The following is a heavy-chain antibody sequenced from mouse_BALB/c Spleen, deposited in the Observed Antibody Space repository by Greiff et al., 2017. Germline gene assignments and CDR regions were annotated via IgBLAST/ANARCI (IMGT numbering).Heavy chain of an antibody. Sequence: QVQLKESGPGLVAPSQSLSITCTVSGFSLTGYGVNWVRQPPGKGLEWLGMIWGDGSTDYNSALKSRLSISKDNSKSQVFLKMNSLQTDDTARYYCARDKEGAYYGNYEAMDYWGQGTSVTVSS. CDR3: ARDKEGAYYGNYEAMDY. J-gene: IGHJ4*01. CDR1: GFSLTGYG. D-gene: IGHD2-10*01. V-gene: IGHV2-6-7*01. CDR2: IWGDGST.